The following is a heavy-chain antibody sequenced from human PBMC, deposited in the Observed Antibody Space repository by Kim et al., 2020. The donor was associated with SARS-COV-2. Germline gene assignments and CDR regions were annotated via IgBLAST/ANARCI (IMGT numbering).Heavy chain of an antibody. CDR2: ISSSSSYI. CDR3: ARSEYSGYEQNWFDP. J-gene: IGHJ5*02. CDR1: GFTFSSYA. V-gene: IGHV3-21*01. D-gene: IGHD5-12*01. Sequence: GGSLRLSCAASGFTFSSYAMHWVRQAPGKGLEWVSSISSSSSYIYYADSVKGRFTISRDNAKNSLYLQMNSLRAEDTAVYYCARSEYSGYEQNWFDPWGQGTLVTVSS.